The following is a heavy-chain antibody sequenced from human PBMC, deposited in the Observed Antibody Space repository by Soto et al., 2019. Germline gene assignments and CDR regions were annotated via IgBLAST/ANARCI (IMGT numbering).Heavy chain of an antibody. Sequence: HPGGSLRLSCAASGFTFRNYGMNWVRQAPGKGLEWVSYIGIGSSTKYYADSVKGRFTISRDNAKNSLYLQMNSLRAEDTAVYYCARDQLYDNDISGRPLNAFDVWGQGTMDTVSS. V-gene: IGHV3-48*01. J-gene: IGHJ3*01. D-gene: IGHD3-22*01. CDR3: ARDQLYDNDISGRPLNAFDV. CDR1: GFTFRNYG. CDR2: IGIGSSTK.